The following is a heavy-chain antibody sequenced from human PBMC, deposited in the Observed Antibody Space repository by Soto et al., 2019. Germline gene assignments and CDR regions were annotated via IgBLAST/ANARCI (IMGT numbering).Heavy chain of an antibody. Sequence: GGSLRLSCAASGFTFSNAWMNWVRQAPGKGLEWVGRIKSKTDGGTTDYAAPGKGRFTISRDDSKNTLYLQMNSLKTEDTAVYYCTTDRWDIVVVPAATPSPHYYYYYGMDVWGQGTTVTVSS. CDR2: IKSKTDGGTT. CDR3: TTDRWDIVVVPAATPSPHYYYYYGMDV. V-gene: IGHV3-15*07. J-gene: IGHJ6*02. CDR1: GFTFSNAW. D-gene: IGHD2-2*01.